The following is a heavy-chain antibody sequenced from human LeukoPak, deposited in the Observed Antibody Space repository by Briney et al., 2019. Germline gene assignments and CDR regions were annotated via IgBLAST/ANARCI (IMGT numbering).Heavy chain of an antibody. Sequence: SVKVSCKASGGTFSSYAISWVRQAPGQGLEWMGGIIPIFGTANYAQKFQGRVTITADKSTSTAYMELSSLRSEDTAVYYCARIPGEGYYDSSGYWGAFDIWGQGTMVTVSS. CDR2: IIPIFGTA. V-gene: IGHV1-69*06. J-gene: IGHJ3*02. CDR1: GGTFSSYA. CDR3: ARIPGEGYYDSSGYWGAFDI. D-gene: IGHD3-22*01.